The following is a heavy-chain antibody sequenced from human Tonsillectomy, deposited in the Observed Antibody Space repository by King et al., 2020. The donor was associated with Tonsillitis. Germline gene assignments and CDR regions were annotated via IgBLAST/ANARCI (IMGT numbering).Heavy chain of an antibody. CDR2: IFPRDSDT. V-gene: IGHV5-51*01. D-gene: IGHD2-15*01. J-gene: IGHJ4*02. CDR3: ACRRFFSDGTCYPYYFDY. CDR1: GYNFTNHW. Sequence: QLVQSGAEEKKPGESLKISWKGSGYNFTNHWIGWVRQMPGKGLEWMGIIFPRDSDTRYSPFFQGQLTFSADKSITPAYLQWNSLKASDTAMYYCACRRFFSDGTCYPYYFDYWGQGTLVTASS.